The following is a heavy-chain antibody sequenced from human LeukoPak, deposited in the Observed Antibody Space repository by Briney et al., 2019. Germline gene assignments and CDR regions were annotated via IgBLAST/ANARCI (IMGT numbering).Heavy chain of an antibody. CDR2: ISSSGSTI. Sequence: TGGSLRLSCAASGFTFSSYEMNWVRQAPGKGLEWVSYISSSGSTIYYADSVKGRFTISRDNAKNSLYLQMNSLRAEDTAVYYCAKRITVAVGIYFDSRGPGTLVTVSS. CDR3: AKRITVAVGIYFDS. CDR1: GFTFSSYE. D-gene: IGHD6-19*01. J-gene: IGHJ4*02. V-gene: IGHV3-48*03.